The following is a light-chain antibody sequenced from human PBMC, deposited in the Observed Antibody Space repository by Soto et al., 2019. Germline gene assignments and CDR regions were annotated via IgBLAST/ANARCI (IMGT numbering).Light chain of an antibody. J-gene: IGLJ1*01. V-gene: IGLV1-47*02. CDR2: TND. Sequence: QSLLTQPPSASVTPGQRVTISCSGSSSNIGINYVYWYQQRPGTAPKLLIYTNDQRPSGVPDRFSGSKSGTSASLAISGLRSEDEGDYYCAVWDDSLSAYVFGTGTKVTVL. CDR1: SSNIGINY. CDR3: AVWDDSLSAYV.